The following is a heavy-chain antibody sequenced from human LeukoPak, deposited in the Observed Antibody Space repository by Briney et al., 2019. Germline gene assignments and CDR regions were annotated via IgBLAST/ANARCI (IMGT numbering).Heavy chain of an antibody. Sequence: GRSLRLFCAASGFTFSSYAMHWVRQAPGKGLEWVAVISYDGSNKYYADSVKGRFTISRDNSKNTLYLQMNSLRAEDTAVYYCARDSFGGLDPWGQGTLVTVSS. D-gene: IGHD3-10*01. V-gene: IGHV3-30*04. J-gene: IGHJ5*02. CDR3: ARDSFGGLDP. CDR1: GFTFSSYA. CDR2: ISYDGSNK.